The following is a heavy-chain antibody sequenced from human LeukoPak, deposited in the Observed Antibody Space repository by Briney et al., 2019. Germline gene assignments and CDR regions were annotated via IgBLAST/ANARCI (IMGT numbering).Heavy chain of an antibody. V-gene: IGHV3-30*04. D-gene: IGHD6-19*01. CDR3: ARDVSSGQVN. J-gene: IGHJ4*02. CDR2: ISYDGSNK. Sequence: PGRPLRLSCAASGFTFSSYAMHWVRQAPGKGLEWVAVISYDGSNKYYADSVKGRFTISRDNSKNTLYLQMDSLRAEDTAVYYCARDVSSGQVNWGQGTLVTVSS. CDR1: GFTFSSYA.